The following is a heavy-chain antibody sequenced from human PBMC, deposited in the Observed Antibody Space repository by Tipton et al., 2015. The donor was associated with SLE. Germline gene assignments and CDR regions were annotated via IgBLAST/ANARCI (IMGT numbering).Heavy chain of an antibody. CDR3: ARDGGSSWYDSFDY. J-gene: IGHJ4*02. V-gene: IGHV4-59*01. CDR1: GGSISSYY. Sequence: TLSLTCTVSGGSISSYYWSWIRQPPGKGLEWIGYIYYSGSTNYNPSLKSRVTISVDTSKNQFSLKLSSVTAADTAVYYCARDGGSSWYDSFDYWGQGTLVTVSS. D-gene: IGHD6-13*01. CDR2: IYYSGST.